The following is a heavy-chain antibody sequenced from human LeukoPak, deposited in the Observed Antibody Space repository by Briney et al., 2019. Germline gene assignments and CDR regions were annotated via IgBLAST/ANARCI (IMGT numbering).Heavy chain of an antibody. Sequence: GGSLRLSCAVPGITFSNYAMSWVRQAPGKGLEWISAISGVGGSTYYADSVKGRFTISRDNSKNTLYLQMSSLRAEDTAVYYCAAISGYWGQGALVTVSS. CDR2: ISGVGGST. D-gene: IGHD2-21*01. CDR3: AAISGY. CDR1: GITFSNYA. J-gene: IGHJ4*02. V-gene: IGHV3-23*01.